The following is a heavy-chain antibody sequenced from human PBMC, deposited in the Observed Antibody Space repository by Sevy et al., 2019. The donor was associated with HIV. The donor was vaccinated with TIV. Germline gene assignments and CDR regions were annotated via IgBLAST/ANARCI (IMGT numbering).Heavy chain of an antibody. J-gene: IGHJ6*01. CDR2: ISHEGINE. Sequence: GGSLRLSCIGSGLSFSYYGIHWVRQSPGKGLDWVALISHEGINEYYAESVKGRFTISRDNSKNTVYLEMNSLRNEDTAIYFCANAYSGSYSHSYRYALDLWGQGTTVTVSS. D-gene: IGHD1-26*01. CDR3: ANAYSGSYSHSYRYALDL. V-gene: IGHV3-30*18. CDR1: GLSFSYYG.